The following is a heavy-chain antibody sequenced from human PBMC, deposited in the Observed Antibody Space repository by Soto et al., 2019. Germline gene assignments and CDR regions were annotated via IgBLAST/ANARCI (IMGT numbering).Heavy chain of an antibody. CDR1: GYTFAGYW. Sequence: GESLTISWKGSGYTFAGYWIAWVRQMPGKGLELMGIIYPSDSDTRYRPSFQGQVTISADKSISSAYLQWSSLRASDTAMYYCARGGVSTRTFDYWGQGTPVTVSS. CDR3: ARGGVSTRTFDY. V-gene: IGHV5-51*01. J-gene: IGHJ4*02. CDR2: IYPSDSDT. D-gene: IGHD3-3*01.